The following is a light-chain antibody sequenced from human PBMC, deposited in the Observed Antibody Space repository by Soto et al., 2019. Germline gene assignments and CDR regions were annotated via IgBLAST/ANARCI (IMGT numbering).Light chain of an antibody. J-gene: IGLJ2*01. CDR3: QVWDSSSDHPV. CDR1: NIGSKS. Sequence: SYELTQPPSVSVAPGKTPRITCGGNNIGSKSVHWYQQKPGQAPVLVIYYDSDRPSGIPERFSGSNSGNTATLTISRVEAGDEADYYCQVWDSSSDHPVFGGGTKVTVL. CDR2: YDS. V-gene: IGLV3-21*04.